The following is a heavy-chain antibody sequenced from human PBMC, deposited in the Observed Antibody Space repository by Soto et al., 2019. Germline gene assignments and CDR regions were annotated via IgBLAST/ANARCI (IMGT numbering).Heavy chain of an antibody. V-gene: IGHV1-8*01. CDR2: MNPNSGNT. CDR3: AREHSSSWRFDY. Sequence: QVQLVQSAAEVKKPGASVKVSCKASGYTLTSYDINWVRQTTGQGLEWMGWMNPNSGNTGYAQKFQGRVTMTRNTSISTAYMELSSLRSEDTAVYYCAREHSSSWRFDYWGQGTLVTVSS. CDR1: GYTLTSYD. D-gene: IGHD6-13*01. J-gene: IGHJ4*02.